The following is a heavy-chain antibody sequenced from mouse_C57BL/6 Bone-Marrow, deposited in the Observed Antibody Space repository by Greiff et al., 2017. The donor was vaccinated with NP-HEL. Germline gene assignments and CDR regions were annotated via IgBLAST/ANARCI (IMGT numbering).Heavy chain of an antibody. D-gene: IGHD2-4*01. Sequence: VQLQQSGAELVMPGASVKLSRKASGYTFTSYWMHWVKQRPGQGLEWIGEIDPSDSYTNYNQKFKGKSTLTVDKSSSTAYMQLSSLTSEDSAVYYCAREGDYDFAMDYWGQGTSVTVSS. J-gene: IGHJ4*01. CDR1: GYTFTSYW. V-gene: IGHV1-69*01. CDR2: IDPSDSYT. CDR3: AREGDYDFAMDY.